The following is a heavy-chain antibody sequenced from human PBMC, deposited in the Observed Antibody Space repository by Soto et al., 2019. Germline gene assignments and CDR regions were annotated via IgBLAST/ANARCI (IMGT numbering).Heavy chain of an antibody. V-gene: IGHV3-23*01. J-gene: IGHJ4*02. CDR1: GFTFSSYA. CDR3: AKSPGMYYYDSSGYYHYDY. Sequence: GGSLRLSCAASGFTFSSYAMSWVRQAPGKGLKWVSAISGSGVSKYYVDSVKGRFTISRDNSKNTLYLQMNSLRAEDTAVYYCAKSPGMYYYDSSGYYHYDYWGQGTLVTVSS. D-gene: IGHD3-22*01. CDR2: ISGSGVSK.